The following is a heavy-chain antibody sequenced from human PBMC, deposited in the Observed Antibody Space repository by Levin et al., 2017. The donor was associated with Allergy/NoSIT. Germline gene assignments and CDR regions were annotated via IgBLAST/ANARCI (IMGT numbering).Heavy chain of an antibody. CDR3: ARYPDSSGYYY. J-gene: IGHJ4*02. CDR2: ITNTGDYV. V-gene: IGHV3-21*01. D-gene: IGHD3-22*01. CDR1: GFTFSTYN. Sequence: LSLTCAASGFTFSTYNMNWIRQAPGKGLEWVSSITNTGDYVDYADSVKGRFTISRDNAKNSLYLQMNSLRAEDTAVYYCARYPDSSGYYYWGQGTLVAVSS.